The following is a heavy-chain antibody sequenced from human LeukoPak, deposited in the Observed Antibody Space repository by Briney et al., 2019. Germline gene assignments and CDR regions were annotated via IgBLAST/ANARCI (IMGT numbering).Heavy chain of an antibody. CDR1: GGSISSSTYY. Sequence: PSETLSLTCTVSGGSISSSTYYWGWIRQPPGKGLEWIGNLYYSGSTNYNPSLKSRVTISVDTSKNQFSLKLSSVTAADTAVYYCARIQSDYDFWSGLDEYYFDYWGQGTLVTVSS. D-gene: IGHD3-3*01. CDR2: LYYSGST. V-gene: IGHV4-39*07. CDR3: ARIQSDYDFWSGLDEYYFDY. J-gene: IGHJ4*02.